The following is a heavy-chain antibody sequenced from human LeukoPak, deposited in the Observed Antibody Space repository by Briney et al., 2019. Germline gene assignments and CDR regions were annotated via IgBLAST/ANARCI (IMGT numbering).Heavy chain of an antibody. D-gene: IGHD4-11*01. V-gene: IGHV4-30-4*08. J-gene: IGHJ6*03. CDR3: ARDQAVTPYYYYMDV. CDR2: IYYSGST. Sequence: PSETLSLTCTVSGGSISSGDYYWSWIRQPPGKGLEWIGYIYYSGSTYYNPSLKSRVTISVDTSKNQFSLKLSSVTAADTAVYYCARDQAVTPYYYYMDVWGKGTTVTVSS. CDR1: GGSISSGDYY.